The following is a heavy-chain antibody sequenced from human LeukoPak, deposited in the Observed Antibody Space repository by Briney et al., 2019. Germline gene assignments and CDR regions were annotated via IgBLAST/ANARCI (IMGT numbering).Heavy chain of an antibody. J-gene: IGHJ4*02. V-gene: IGHV1-2*02. Sequence: ASVKVSCKASGYTFTGYYMHWVRQAPGQGLEWMGWINPNSGDTNYAQKFQGRVTMTRDTSISTAYMELSRLRSDDTAVYYCARDRTYCSSTSCYTEFDYWGQGTLVTVSS. CDR1: GYTFTGYY. CDR2: INPNSGDT. D-gene: IGHD2-2*01. CDR3: ARDRTYCSSTSCYTEFDY.